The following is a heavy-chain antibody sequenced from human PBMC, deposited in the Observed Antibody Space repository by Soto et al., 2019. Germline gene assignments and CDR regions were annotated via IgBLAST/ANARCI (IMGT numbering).Heavy chain of an antibody. CDR3: ARGRGYSYGLDP. Sequence: PSETRSPTYTVPDTSIRSTNTYWCWIRQPPGEGLEWIGFISYSGTTSYSPSLKSRVAISLDTSKNQFSLSLSSVTAADTAVYCCARGRGYSYGLDPWGQGTLVTVSS. J-gene: IGHJ5*02. CDR1: DTSIRSTNTY. D-gene: IGHD5-18*01. CDR2: ISYSGTT. V-gene: IGHV4-30-4*01.